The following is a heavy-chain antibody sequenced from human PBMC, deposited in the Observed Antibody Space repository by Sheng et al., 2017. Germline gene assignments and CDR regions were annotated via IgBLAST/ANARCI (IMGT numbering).Heavy chain of an antibody. CDR1: GGTFSSYA. Sequence: QVQLVQSGAEVKKPGSSVKVSCKASGGTFSSYAISWVRQAPGQGLECMGGIIPIFGTANYAQKFQGRVTITADESTSTAYMELSSLRSEDTAVYYCARDGELGAANWFDPWGQGTLVTVSS. D-gene: IGHD3-10*01. J-gene: IGHJ5*02. CDR3: ARDGELGAANWFDP. CDR2: IIPIFGTA. V-gene: IGHV1-69*13.